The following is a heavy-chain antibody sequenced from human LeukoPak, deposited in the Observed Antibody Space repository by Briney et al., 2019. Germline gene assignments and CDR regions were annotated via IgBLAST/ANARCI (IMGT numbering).Heavy chain of an antibody. D-gene: IGHD3-10*01. V-gene: IGHV3-21*01. CDR2: ISSSSSYI. CDR1: GFTSSSYS. Sequence: GGSLRLSCAASGFTSSSYSMNWVRQAPGKGLEWVSSISSSSSYIYYADSVKGRFTISRDNAKNSLYLQMNSLRAEDTAVYYCARGLYGSGSDFDYWGQGTLVTVSS. CDR3: ARGLYGSGSDFDY. J-gene: IGHJ4*02.